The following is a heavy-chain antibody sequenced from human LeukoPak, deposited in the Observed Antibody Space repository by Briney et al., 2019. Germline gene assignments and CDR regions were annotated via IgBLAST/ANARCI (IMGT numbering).Heavy chain of an antibody. J-gene: IGHJ4*02. V-gene: IGHV3-30*18. CDR3: AKVFFSGSYYAASDY. Sequence: GRSLRLSCAASGFTFSTYGMHWVRQAPGRGVEWVAVISYDGSNKYYADSVKGRFTISRDNSKNTLYLQMNSLRAEDTAVYYCAKVFFSGSYYAASDYWGQGTLVTVSS. D-gene: IGHD1-26*01. CDR1: GFTFSTYG. CDR2: ISYDGSNK.